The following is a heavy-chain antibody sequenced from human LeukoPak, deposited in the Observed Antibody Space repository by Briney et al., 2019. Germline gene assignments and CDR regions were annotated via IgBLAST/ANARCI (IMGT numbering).Heavy chain of an antibody. V-gene: IGHV1-18*01. CDR1: GYTFTSYG. CDR2: ISAYNGNT. J-gene: IGHJ4*02. D-gene: IGHD3/OR15-3a*01. CDR3: XXXXXGAGGTDPNFDY. Sequence: ASVKVSCKASGYTFTSYGISWVRQAPGQGLEWMGWISAYNGNTNYAQKLQGRVTMTTDTSTSTAYMELRSLRSDDTAVYYCXXXXXGAGGTDPNFDYWGQGTLVTVSS.